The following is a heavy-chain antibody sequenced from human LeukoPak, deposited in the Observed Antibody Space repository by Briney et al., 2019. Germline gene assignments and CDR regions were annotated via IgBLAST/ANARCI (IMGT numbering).Heavy chain of an antibody. Sequence: SETLSLTCAVYGGSFSGYYWSWIRQPPGKGLEWIGEINHSGSTNYNPSLKSRVTISVDTSKNQFSLKLSSVTAADTAVYYCARDRSSSRYGHYGMDVWGQGTTVTVSS. CDR3: ARDRSSSRYGHYGMDV. CDR1: GGSFSGYY. J-gene: IGHJ6*02. D-gene: IGHD6-13*01. V-gene: IGHV4-34*01. CDR2: INHSGST.